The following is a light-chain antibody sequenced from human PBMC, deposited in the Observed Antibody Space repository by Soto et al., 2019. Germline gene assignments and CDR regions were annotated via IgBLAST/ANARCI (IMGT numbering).Light chain of an antibody. V-gene: IGLV2-14*01. CDR1: SSDVGGYNY. CDR2: DVS. CDR3: SSYTTSYTGV. Sequence: QSVLTQPASVSGSPGQSITISCTGTSSDVGGYNYVSWFQQHPGKAPKLMIYDVSNRPSGVSSRFSGSKSGNTASLTISGLQAEDEADYYCSSYTTSYTGVFGGGTKVTVL. J-gene: IGLJ3*02.